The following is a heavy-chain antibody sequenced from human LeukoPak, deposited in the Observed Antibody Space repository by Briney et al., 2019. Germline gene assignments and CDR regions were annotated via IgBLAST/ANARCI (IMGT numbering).Heavy chain of an antibody. CDR2: ISGSGDDT. J-gene: IGHJ4*02. V-gene: IGHV3-23*01. CDR3: AKARYSYGYWCDY. CDR1: GFTFKSHG. D-gene: IGHD5-18*01. Sequence: PGGSLRLSCAASGFTFKSHGMSWVCQAPGKGLEWVSSISGSGDDTYYADSVKGRFTISRDNSKNTLYLQMNSLRAEDTAVYYCAKARYSYGYWCDYWGQGTLVTVSS.